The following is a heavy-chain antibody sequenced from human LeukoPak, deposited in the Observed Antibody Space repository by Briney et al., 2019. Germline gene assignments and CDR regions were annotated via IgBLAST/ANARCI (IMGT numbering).Heavy chain of an antibody. J-gene: IGHJ6*02. CDR2: IWYDGSNK. CDR3: ARGYGMDV. Sequence: PGGSLRLSCVASGFAVGNYLMNWVRQAPGKGLEWVAVIWYDGSNKYYADSVKGRFTITRDNSKNTLYLQMNSLRAEDTAVYYCARGYGMDVWGQGTTVTVSS. CDR1: GFAVGNYL. V-gene: IGHV3-33*08.